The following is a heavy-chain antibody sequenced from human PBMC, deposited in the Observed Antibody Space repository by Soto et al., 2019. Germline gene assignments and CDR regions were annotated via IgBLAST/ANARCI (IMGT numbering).Heavy chain of an antibody. Sequence: PGGSLRLSCAASGFTFSSYAMHWVRQAPGKGLEWVSAISGSGGSTYYADSVKGRFTISRDNSKNTLYLQMNSLRAEDTAVYYCAKTRSGSYSSYYFDYWGQGTLVTVSS. CDR2: ISGSGGST. CDR1: GFTFSSYA. V-gene: IGHV3-23*01. D-gene: IGHD1-26*01. CDR3: AKTRSGSYSSYYFDY. J-gene: IGHJ4*02.